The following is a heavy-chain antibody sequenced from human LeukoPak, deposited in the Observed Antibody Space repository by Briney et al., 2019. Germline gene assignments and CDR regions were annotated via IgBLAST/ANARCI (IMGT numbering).Heavy chain of an antibody. CDR2: IIPIFGTA. J-gene: IGHJ4*02. CDR1: GGTFISYA. V-gene: IGHV1-69*05. Sequence: SVKFSSKASGGTFISYAISWVRRAPGQGLEWMGGIIPIFGTANYAQKFQGRVTITTDESTSTAYMELSSLRSEDTAVYYCARGSNYDFWSGYYEDYWGQGTLVTVSS. CDR3: ARGSNYDFWSGYYEDY. D-gene: IGHD3-3*01.